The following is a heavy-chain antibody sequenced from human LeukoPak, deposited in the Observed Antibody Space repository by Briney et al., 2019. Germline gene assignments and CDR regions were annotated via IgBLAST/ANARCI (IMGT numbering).Heavy chain of an antibody. CDR3: ARTIGDYVPYFDY. CDR1: GGSISSRSYY. J-gene: IGHJ4*02. D-gene: IGHD4-17*01. CDR2: IYYRGTT. V-gene: IGHV4-39*01. Sequence: SEPLSLPCTVSGGSISSRSYYWGWIRQPPGKGLEWIGSIYYRGTTYYSPPLKSRVTISVDTSKNQFSLRLSSVTAADTAVYYCARTIGDYVPYFDYWGQGTLVTVSS.